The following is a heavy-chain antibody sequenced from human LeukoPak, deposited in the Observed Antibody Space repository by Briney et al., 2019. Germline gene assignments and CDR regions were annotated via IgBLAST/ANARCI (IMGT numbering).Heavy chain of an antibody. V-gene: IGHV3-53*01. J-gene: IGHJ4*02. Sequence: GGSLRLSCSAPGFTFSSYGMNWVRQAPGKGLEWVSVIYSGGSTYYADSVKGRFTISRDNSKNTLYLQMNSLRAEDTAVYYCARAYAVWGQGTLVTVSS. CDR2: IYSGGST. CDR3: ARAYAV. CDR1: GFTFSSYG. D-gene: IGHD4-17*01.